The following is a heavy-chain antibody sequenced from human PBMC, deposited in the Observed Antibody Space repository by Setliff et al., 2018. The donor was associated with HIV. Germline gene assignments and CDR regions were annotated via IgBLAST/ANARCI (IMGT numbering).Heavy chain of an antibody. Sequence: HPGGSLRLSCAASGFAFSSYSSNWVRQAPGKGLEWVSYISSSSSTIYYADSVKGRFTISRDNAKNSLYLQMNSLRAEDTAVYYCARDGIYDSSGFGTRYYMDVWGKGTTVTVSS. D-gene: IGHD3-22*01. CDR1: GFAFSSYS. J-gene: IGHJ6*03. CDR2: ISSSSSTI. V-gene: IGHV3-48*01. CDR3: ARDGIYDSSGFGTRYYMDV.